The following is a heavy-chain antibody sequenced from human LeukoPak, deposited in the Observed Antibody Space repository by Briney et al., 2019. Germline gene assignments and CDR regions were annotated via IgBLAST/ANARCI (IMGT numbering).Heavy chain of an antibody. D-gene: IGHD6-19*01. V-gene: IGHV7-4-1*02. CDR1: GYIFSNYA. Sequence: ASVKVSCKASGYIFSNYAMNWVRQAPGQGLEWMGWINGHTGNPTYAQGFTGRFVFSLDNSVNTAYLQISTLKAEDTAVYYCARADYYYYYYMDVWGKGTTVTVSS. J-gene: IGHJ6*03. CDR2: INGHTGNP. CDR3: ARADYYYYYYMDV.